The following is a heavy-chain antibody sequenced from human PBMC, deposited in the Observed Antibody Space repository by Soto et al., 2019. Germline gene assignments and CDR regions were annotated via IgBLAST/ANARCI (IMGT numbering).Heavy chain of an antibody. V-gene: IGHV3-23*01. J-gene: IGHJ4*02. CDR1: GFTFSNYA. CDR2: ISGSGGST. CDR3: AKDQGSSWYEIDY. D-gene: IGHD6-13*01. Sequence: EVQLLESGGGLVPPGGSLRLSCAASGFTFSNYAVTWVRQAPGKGLEWVSTISGSGGSTYYADSVKGRFTISRDNSKNTLDLQMNSLRAEDTAVYYSAKDQGSSWYEIDYWVQGTLVTVSS.